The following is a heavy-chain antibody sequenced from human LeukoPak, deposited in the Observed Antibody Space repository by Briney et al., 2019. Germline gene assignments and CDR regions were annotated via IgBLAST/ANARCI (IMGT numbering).Heavy chain of an antibody. V-gene: IGHV1-2*02. CDR2: INSNRGGT. CDR1: GYTFTNYY. J-gene: IGHJ6*02. D-gene: IGHD1-7*01. Sequence: ASVKVSCKASGYTFTNYYIHWVRQAPGQGLEWMGWINSNRGGTNYAQKFQGRVTMTRDTSISTAYMELSRLRSDDTAVYYCAREATGTTYYYYGMDVWGQGTTVTVSS. CDR3: AREATGTTYYYYGMDV.